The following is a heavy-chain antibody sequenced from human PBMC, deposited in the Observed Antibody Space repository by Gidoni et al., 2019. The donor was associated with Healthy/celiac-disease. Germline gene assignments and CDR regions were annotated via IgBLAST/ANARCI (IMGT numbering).Heavy chain of an antibody. D-gene: IGHD6-6*01. J-gene: IGHJ6*02. Sequence: QVQLQQWGAGLLKPSETLSLTCAVYGGSFSGYYWSWIRQPPGKGLEWIGEINHSGSTNYNPSLKSRVTISVDTSKNQFSLELSSVTAADTAVYYCARGFIAARPHYYYGMDVWGQGTTVTVSS. CDR1: GGSFSGYY. V-gene: IGHV4-34*01. CDR2: INHSGST. CDR3: ARGFIAARPHYYYGMDV.